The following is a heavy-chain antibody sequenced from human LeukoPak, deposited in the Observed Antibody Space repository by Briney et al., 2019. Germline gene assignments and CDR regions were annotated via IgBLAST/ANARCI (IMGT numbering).Heavy chain of an antibody. CDR1: GGSISPYY. D-gene: IGHD2-8*01. CDR2: IFYSGTT. Sequence: SETLSLTCTVSGGSISPYYWSWLRQPPGKGLEWIGYIFYSGTTYYNPSLKSRVTISADTSKNQISLRLSAVTAADTAMYYCARDLMDGGFDYWGQGTLVTVSS. J-gene: IGHJ4*02. V-gene: IGHV4-59*01. CDR3: ARDLMDGGFDY.